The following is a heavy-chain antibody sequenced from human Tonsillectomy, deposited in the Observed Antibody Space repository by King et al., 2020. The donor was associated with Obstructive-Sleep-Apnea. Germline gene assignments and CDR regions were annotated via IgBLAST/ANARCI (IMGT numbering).Heavy chain of an antibody. V-gene: IGHV4-31*03. CDR2: IYYSGST. D-gene: IGHD6-13*01. Sequence: VQLQESGPGLVKPSQTLSLTCTVSGGSISSGGYYWSWIRQHPGKGLEWIGYIYYSGSTYYNPSLKSRVTISVDTSKNQFSLKLSSVTAADTAVYYCAREFPTSYSSSWYDAAGDWFDPWGQGTLVTVSS. J-gene: IGHJ5*02. CDR1: GGSISSGGYY. CDR3: AREFPTSYSSSWYDAAGDWFDP.